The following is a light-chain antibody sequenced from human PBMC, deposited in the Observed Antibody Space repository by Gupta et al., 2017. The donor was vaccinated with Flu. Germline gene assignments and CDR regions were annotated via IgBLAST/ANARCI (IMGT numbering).Light chain of an antibody. J-gene: IGKJ3*01. CDR1: QSVSSS. V-gene: IGKV3-15*01. CDR3: QQYNDWPST. CDR2: GAS. Sequence: EIVMTQCPAILYGSPGERATISCRASQSVSSSLAWHQQKPGQAPRPLIYGASVRATGIPARFSGSGSGTEFTLTISSLQYEDLAVYYCQQYNDWPSTFGPGTKIEI.